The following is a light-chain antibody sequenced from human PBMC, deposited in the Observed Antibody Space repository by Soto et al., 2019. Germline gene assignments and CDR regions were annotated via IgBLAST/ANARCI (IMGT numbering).Light chain of an antibody. CDR3: QQYGSSPLIT. Sequence: EIVLTQSPCTLSLSPGERATLSCRASQSVNNNYLAWYQQKPGQAPRLLIYGASSRATGIPDRFSGSGSGTDFTLTISRLEPEDFAVYYCQQYGSSPLITFGQGTRLEIK. V-gene: IGKV3-20*01. CDR2: GAS. CDR1: QSVNNNY. J-gene: IGKJ5*01.